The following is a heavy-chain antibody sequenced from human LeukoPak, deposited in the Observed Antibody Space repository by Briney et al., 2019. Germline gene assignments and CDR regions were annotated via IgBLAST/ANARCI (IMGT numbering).Heavy chain of an antibody. CDR3: ARRKTKSIAAADDAFDI. V-gene: IGHV1-69*13. CDR1: GGTFSSYA. CDR2: IIPIFGTA. D-gene: IGHD6-13*01. Sequence: SVKVSCKASGGTFSSYAISWVRQAPGQGLEWMGGIIPIFGTANYAQKFQGRVTITADESTSTAYMELSSLRSEDTAVYYCARRKTKSIAAADDAFDIWGQGTMVTVSS. J-gene: IGHJ3*02.